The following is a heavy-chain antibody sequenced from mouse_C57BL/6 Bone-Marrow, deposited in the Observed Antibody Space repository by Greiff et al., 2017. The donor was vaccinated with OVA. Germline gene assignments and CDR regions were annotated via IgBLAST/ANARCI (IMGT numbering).Heavy chain of an antibody. CDR2: IDPSDSYT. D-gene: IGHD1-1*01. Sequence: QVQLQQPGAELVMPGASVKLSCKASGYTFTIYWMHWVKQRPGQGLEWIGEIDPSDSYTNYNQKFKGKSTLTVDKSSSTAYMQLSSLTSEDSAVYYCARITLRAMDYWGQGTSVTVSS. J-gene: IGHJ4*01. CDR1: GYTFTIYW. CDR3: ARITLRAMDY. V-gene: IGHV1-69*01.